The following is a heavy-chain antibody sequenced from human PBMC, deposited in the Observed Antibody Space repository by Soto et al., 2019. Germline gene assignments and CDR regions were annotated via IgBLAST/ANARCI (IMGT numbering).Heavy chain of an antibody. V-gene: IGHV4-34*01. CDR2: ISQTETT. Sequence: CVVYGESFGGFYWSWVRQSPGKGLEWIGEISQTETTAYSPSLKSRVSISADTSKKQFSLTLTSVTAADTAVYYCVHSPNVAVDHWGHGTLVTVSS. CDR1: GESFGGFY. D-gene: IGHD2-15*01. J-gene: IGHJ4*01. CDR3: VHSPNVAVDH.